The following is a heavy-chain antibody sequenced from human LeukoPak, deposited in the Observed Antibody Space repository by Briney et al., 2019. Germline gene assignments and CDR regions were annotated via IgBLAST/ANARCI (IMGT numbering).Heavy chain of an antibody. CDR3: ARHYYHSSGSYSFDY. CDR1: GGSISSYY. CDR2: IYSSGST. D-gene: IGHD3-22*01. J-gene: IGHJ4*02. Sequence: SETLSLTCTVSGGSISSYYWSWIRQPPGKGLEWLGYIYSSGSTYYNPSLESRVTISVDTSKNQFSLKLSSVTAADTAVYYCARHYYHSSGSYSFDYWGQGTLVTVS. V-gene: IGHV4-59*01.